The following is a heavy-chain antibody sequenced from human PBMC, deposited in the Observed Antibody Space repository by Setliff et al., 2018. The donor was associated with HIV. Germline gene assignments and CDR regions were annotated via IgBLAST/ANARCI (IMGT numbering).Heavy chain of an antibody. CDR2: IRSNGHGGTP. Sequence: LRLSCAASGFTFRNVWMSWVRQAPGKGLEWVGHIRSNGHGGTPDYASPVKGRFTISRDNAKNSLYLQMNSLRAEDTAVYYCARGGDRQQLVLIDYWGQGTLVTVSS. CDR3: ARGGDRQQLVLIDY. J-gene: IGHJ4*02. D-gene: IGHD6-13*01. CDR1: GFTFRNVW. V-gene: IGHV3-15*01.